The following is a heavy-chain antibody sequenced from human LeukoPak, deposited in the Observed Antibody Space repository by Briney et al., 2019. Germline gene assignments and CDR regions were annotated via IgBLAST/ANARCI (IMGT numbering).Heavy chain of an antibody. CDR3: AKGGDYVWGSHRTTYYFDY. CDR1: GFTFSNYA. CDR2: ISGSGGST. J-gene: IGHJ4*02. V-gene: IGHV3-23*01. D-gene: IGHD3-16*02. Sequence: GGSLRLSCAASGFTFSNYAMSWVRQAPGKGLEWVSAISGSGGSTYYADSVKGRFTISRDNSKNTLYLQMNSLRAEDTAVYYCAKGGDYVWGSHRTTYYFDYWGQGTLVTVSS.